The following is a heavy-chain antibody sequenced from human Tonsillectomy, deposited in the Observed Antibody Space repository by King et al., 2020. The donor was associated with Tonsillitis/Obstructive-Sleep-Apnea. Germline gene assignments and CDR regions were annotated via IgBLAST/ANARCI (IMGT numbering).Heavy chain of an antibody. CDR1: GFTFSDYY. CDR3: ARTRTYYDVLTGYTPSHFDS. J-gene: IGHJ4*02. D-gene: IGHD3-9*01. V-gene: IGHV3-11*01. Sequence: VQLVESGGGLVKPGGSLRLSCAASGFTFSDYYMSWIRQAPGKGLEWVSYISSGDSVKYYADSVKGRFTISRDNANNSLYLQMNSLRAEDTAVYYCARTRTYYDVLTGYTPSHFDSWGQGTLVTVSS. CDR2: ISSGDSVK.